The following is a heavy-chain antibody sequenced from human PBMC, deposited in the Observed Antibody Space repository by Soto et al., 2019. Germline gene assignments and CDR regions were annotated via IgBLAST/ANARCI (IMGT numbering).Heavy chain of an antibody. D-gene: IGHD2-2*02. J-gene: IGHJ5*02. CDR2: IIPIFGTA. CDR3: ARVGCSSTSCYSQGFDP. Sequence: QVQLVQSGAEVKKPGSSVKVSCKASGGTFSSYAISWVRQAPGQGLEWMGGIIPIFGTANYAQKFHGRVTITADESTSTAYMELSSLRSEDTGVYYCARVGCSSTSCYSQGFDPWGQGTLVTVSS. V-gene: IGHV1-69*01. CDR1: GGTFSSYA.